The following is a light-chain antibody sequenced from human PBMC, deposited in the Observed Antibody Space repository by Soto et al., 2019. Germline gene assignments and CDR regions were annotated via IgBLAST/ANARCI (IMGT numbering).Light chain of an antibody. CDR3: QQHETLIT. J-gene: IGKJ5*01. Sequence: EIVLTQSPVTQSLSPGERGTLSCRASQSLSSSYFAWYQHKPGQGPRLLIYGAFTRATGIPDRFSGSGSGTHSTLTISSLEPEDFAVYYCQQHETLITFGQGTRLGIK. CDR1: QSLSSSY. CDR2: GAF. V-gene: IGKV3-20*01.